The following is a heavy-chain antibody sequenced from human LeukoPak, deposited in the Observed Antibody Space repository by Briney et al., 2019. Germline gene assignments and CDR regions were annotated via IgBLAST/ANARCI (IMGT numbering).Heavy chain of an antibody. CDR3: ARGPYYGSGSQFDY. J-gene: IGHJ4*02. CDR2: IYYSGST. Sequence: SQTLPPTCTVSGGSLRSYYWSWIRQPPGNALEWTGYIYYSGSTNYNPSLKSRVTISVDTSKNPFSLKLSSVTAADTAVYYCARGPYYGSGSQFDYWGQGTLVTVSS. V-gene: IGHV4-59*01. CDR1: GGSLRSYY. D-gene: IGHD3-10*01.